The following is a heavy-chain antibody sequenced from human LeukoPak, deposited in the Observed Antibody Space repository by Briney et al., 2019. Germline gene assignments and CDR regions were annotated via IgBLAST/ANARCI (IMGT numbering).Heavy chain of an antibody. J-gene: IGHJ4*02. D-gene: IGHD2-2*01. Sequence: SETLSLTCTVSGGSISSGGYYWSWIRQPPGKGLEWIGYIYHSGSTYYNPSLKSRVTISVDRSKSQFSLKLSSVTAADTAVYYCARDARRRYCSSTSCYSLGYFDYWGQGTLVTVSS. CDR3: ARDARRRYCSSTSCYSLGYFDY. CDR1: GGSISSGGYY. V-gene: IGHV4-30-2*01. CDR2: IYHSGST.